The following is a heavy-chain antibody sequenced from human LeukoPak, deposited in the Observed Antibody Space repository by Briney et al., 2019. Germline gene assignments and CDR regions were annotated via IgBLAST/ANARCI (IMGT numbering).Heavy chain of an antibody. J-gene: IGHJ4*02. CDR2: ISGSGGST. CDR3: AKDYGGSSGLYDY. Sequence: GGSLRLSCAASGFTFSSYGMSWVRQAPGKGLEWVSAISGSGGSTYYADSVKGRFTISRDNSKNTLYLQMNSLRAEDTAVYYCAKDYGGSSGLYDYWGQGTLVTVSS. V-gene: IGHV3-23*01. CDR1: GFTFSSYG. D-gene: IGHD3-10*01.